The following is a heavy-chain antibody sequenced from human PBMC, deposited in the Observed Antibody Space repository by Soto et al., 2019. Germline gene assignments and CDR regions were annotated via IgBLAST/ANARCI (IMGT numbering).Heavy chain of an antibody. CDR2: ISSSSSYI. CDR1: GFTFSSYS. J-gene: IGHJ4*02. D-gene: IGHD3-16*01. CDR3: AKSHTAASYDYIWGSYNPFDY. V-gene: IGHV3-21*04. Sequence: PGGSLRLSCAASGFTFSSYSMNWVRQAPGKGLEWVSSISSSSSYIYYADSVKGRFTISRDNSKNTLYLQMNSLRAEDTAVYYCAKSHTAASYDYIWGSYNPFDYWGQGTLVTVSS.